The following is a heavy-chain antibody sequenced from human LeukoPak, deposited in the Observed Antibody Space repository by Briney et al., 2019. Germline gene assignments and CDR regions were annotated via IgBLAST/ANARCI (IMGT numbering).Heavy chain of an antibody. D-gene: IGHD6-13*01. J-gene: IGHJ4*02. CDR1: GFIFSSYW. V-gene: IGHV3-74*01. CDR3: AREILVGQHLVAIFDY. CDR2: INSDGSST. Sequence: GGSLRLSCAASGFIFSSYWIHWVRQVPGKGLMWVSRINSDGSSTRYADSVKGRFTISRDNAKNTVYLQMNSLRAEDTAVYYCAREILVGQHLVAIFDYWGQGTLVTVSS.